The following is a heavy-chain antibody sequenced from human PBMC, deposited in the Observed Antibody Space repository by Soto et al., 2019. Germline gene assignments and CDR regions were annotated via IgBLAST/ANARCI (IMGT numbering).Heavy chain of an antibody. Sequence: SVKVSCKASGGTFSSYAISWVRQAPGQGLEWMGGIIPIFGTANYAQKFQGRVTITADESTSTAYMELSSLRSEDTAVYYCARGGLGVVTYYYYGMDVWGQGTTVTVSS. J-gene: IGHJ6*02. CDR3: ARGGLGVVTYYYYGMDV. CDR1: GGTFSSYA. V-gene: IGHV1-69*13. D-gene: IGHD2-21*02. CDR2: IIPIFGTA.